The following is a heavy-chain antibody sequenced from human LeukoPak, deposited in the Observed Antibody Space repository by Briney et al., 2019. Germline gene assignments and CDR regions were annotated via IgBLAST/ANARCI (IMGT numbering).Heavy chain of an antibody. J-gene: IGHJ5*02. Sequence: SETLSLTCTVSGGSISSYYWSWIRQPAGKGLEWIGRIYTSGSTNYSPSLKSRVTMSVDTSKNQFSLKLSSVTAADTAVYYCARSFHPSSGWYWFDPWGQGTLVTVSS. CDR3: ARSFHPSSGWYWFDP. D-gene: IGHD6-19*01. V-gene: IGHV4-4*07. CDR1: GGSISSYY. CDR2: IYTSGST.